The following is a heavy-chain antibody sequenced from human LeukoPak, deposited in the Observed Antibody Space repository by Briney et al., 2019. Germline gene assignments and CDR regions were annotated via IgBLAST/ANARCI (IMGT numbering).Heavy chain of an antibody. CDR1: GYTFTSYY. V-gene: IGHV1-46*01. Sequence: ASVKVSCKASGYTFTSYYMHWVRQAPGQGLEWMGIINPSGGSTSYAQKFQGRVTMTRDTSTSTVYMGLSSLRSEDTAVYYCARDSSDSSSWYSCASLNCYYMDVWGKGTTVTVSS. CDR3: ARDSSDSSSWYSCASLNCYYMDV. CDR2: INPSGGST. J-gene: IGHJ6*03. D-gene: IGHD6-13*01.